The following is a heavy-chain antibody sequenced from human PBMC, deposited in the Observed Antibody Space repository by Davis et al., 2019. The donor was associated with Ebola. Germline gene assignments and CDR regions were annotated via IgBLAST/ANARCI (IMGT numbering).Heavy chain of an antibody. CDR3: AKASGNTGLDF. CDR1: GFTFTGYW. J-gene: IGHJ4*02. Sequence: GGSLRLSCAASGFTFTGYWMNWVRQAPGKGLEWVASIRQIGSEKYYVDSVKGRFTISRDNAKSSLYLRMTSLRADDTALYYCAKASGNTGLDFWGQGTLVTVSS. CDR2: IRQIGSEK. D-gene: IGHD1-7*01. V-gene: IGHV3-7*01.